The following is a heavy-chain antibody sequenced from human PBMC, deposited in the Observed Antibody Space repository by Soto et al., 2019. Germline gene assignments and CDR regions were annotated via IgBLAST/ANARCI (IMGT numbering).Heavy chain of an antibody. D-gene: IGHD2-2*01. CDR2: IIPIFGTA. Sequence: QVPLVQSGAEVKKPGSSVKVSCKASGGTFSSYAISWVRQAPGQGLEWMGGIIPIFGTANYAQKFQGRVTITADESTSTAYMELSSLRSEDTAVYYCARTGRYCSSTSCSNNHYYYYGMDVWGQGTTVTVSS. CDR3: ARTGRYCSSTSCSNNHYYYYGMDV. CDR1: GGTFSSYA. V-gene: IGHV1-69*01. J-gene: IGHJ6*02.